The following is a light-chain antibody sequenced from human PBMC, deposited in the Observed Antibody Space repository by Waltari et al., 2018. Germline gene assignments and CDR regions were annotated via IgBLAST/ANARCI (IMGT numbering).Light chain of an antibody. Sequence: DIQMTQSPSSLSASVGDRVTIHCRASRAITNYVYWYQQRPGLAPKLLIYAASTVQGGVPTRFSGSGSGTDFTLNISSLQIEDFATYYCQQSHSAPLAFGGGTRLEI. CDR3: QQSHSAPLA. V-gene: IGKV1-39*01. CDR2: AAS. J-gene: IGKJ4*01. CDR1: RAITNY.